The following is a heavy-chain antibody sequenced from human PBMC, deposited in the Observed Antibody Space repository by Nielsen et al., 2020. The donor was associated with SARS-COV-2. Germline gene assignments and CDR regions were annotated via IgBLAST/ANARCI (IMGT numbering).Heavy chain of an antibody. CDR1: GFTFSDYY. D-gene: IGHD3-3*01. CDR3: ARDRYYDFWSGYYLYYYYGMDV. J-gene: IGHJ6*02. CDR2: ISSSGSTI. V-gene: IGHV3-11*04. Sequence: GESLKISCAASGFTFSDYYMSWIRQAPGKGLEWVSYISSSGSTIYYADSVKGRFTISRDNAKNSLYLQMNSLRAEDTAVYYCARDRYYDFWSGYYLYYYYGMDVWGQGTTVTVSS.